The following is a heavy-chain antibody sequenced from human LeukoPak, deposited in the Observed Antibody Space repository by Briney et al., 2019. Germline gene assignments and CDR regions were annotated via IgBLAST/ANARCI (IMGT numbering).Heavy chain of an antibody. CDR2: INPNSGGT. CDR1: GYTFTGYY. CDR3: AREIVGATSQDY. J-gene: IGHJ4*02. V-gene: IGHV1-2*02. Sequence: GASVKVSCKASGYTFTGYYMHWVRQAPGQGLEWMGWINPNSGGTNYAQKFQGGVTMTRDTSISTAYMELSRLRSDDTAVYYCAREIVGATSQDYWGQGTLVTVSS. D-gene: IGHD1-26*01.